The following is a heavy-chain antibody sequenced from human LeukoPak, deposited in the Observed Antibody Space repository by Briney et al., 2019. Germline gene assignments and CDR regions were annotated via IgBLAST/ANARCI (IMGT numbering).Heavy chain of an antibody. CDR3: ARADYYDSSAHFLPYYYYMDV. D-gene: IGHD3-22*01. CDR1: GFTFSSYS. V-gene: IGHV3-21*01. Sequence: GGSLRLSCAASGFTFSSYSMNWVRQAPGKGLEWVSYISSSSSYIYYADSVKGRFTISRGNAKNSLYLQMNSLRAEDTAVYYCARADYYDSSAHFLPYYYYMDVWGKGTTVTVSS. J-gene: IGHJ6*03. CDR2: ISSSSSYI.